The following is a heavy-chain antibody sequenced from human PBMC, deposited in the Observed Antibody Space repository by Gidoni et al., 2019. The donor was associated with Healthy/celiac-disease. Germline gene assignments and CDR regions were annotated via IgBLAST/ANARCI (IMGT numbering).Heavy chain of an antibody. J-gene: IGHJ6*02. CDR3: ARSLVGGRGGNYYYYGMDV. CDR2: IIPIFGTA. D-gene: IGHD3-16*01. CDR1: GGTFSSYS. Sequence: QVQLVQSGAEVTKPGSSVKVSCKASGGTFSSYSISWVRQAPGQGLEWMGGIIPIFGTANYAQKFQGRVTITAEKSTGTAYMELSSLRSEETAVYYWARSLVGGRGGNYYYYGMDVWGQGTTVTVSS. V-gene: IGHV1-69*06.